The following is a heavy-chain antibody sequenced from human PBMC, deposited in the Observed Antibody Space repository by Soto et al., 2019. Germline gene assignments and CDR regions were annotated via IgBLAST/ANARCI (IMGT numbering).Heavy chain of an antibody. CDR3: AHYQDGITMVRGVIIGLSYLDYGMDV. CDR1: GFSLSTSGVG. CDR2: IYWNDDK. J-gene: IGHJ6*02. Sequence: SGPTLVNPTQTLTLTCTFSGFSLSTSGVGVGWIRQPPGKALEWLALIYWNDDKRYSPSLKSRLTITKDTSKNQVVLTMTNMDPVDTATYYCAHYQDGITMVRGVIIGLSYLDYGMDVWGQGTTVTVSS. V-gene: IGHV2-5*01. D-gene: IGHD3-10*01.